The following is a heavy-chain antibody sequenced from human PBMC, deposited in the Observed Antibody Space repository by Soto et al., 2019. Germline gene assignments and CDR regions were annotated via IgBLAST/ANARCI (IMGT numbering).Heavy chain of an antibody. CDR3: ARGSWDDVSGHYYMDV. CDR1: GDSVSSNSAG. J-gene: IGHJ6*03. D-gene: IGHD1-1*01. CDR2: TYYRSKWYN. V-gene: IGHV6-1*01. Sequence: SQTLSLTCDISGDSVSSNSAGWNWIRQTPSRGLEWLGRTYYRSKWYNNYAVSVKSRVSVNPDTAKNQFSLQLNSVTPEDTAVYYCARGSWDDVSGHYYMDVCGKGTTVTVSS.